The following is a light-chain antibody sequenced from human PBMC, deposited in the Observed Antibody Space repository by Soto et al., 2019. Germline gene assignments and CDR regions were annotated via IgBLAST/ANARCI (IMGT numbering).Light chain of an antibody. J-gene: IGKJ1*01. Sequence: NHMTQSPSTLSASLGDRVTITCRASQSVTSWLAWYQQKPGQAPKLLIYDASRWDSGVPARFSGSGSGPEFTLTISSRQADDFGTYYYRQHNSCAWTFGQGTKVDIK. V-gene: IGKV1-5*01. CDR1: QSVTSW. CDR3: RQHNSCAWT. CDR2: DAS.